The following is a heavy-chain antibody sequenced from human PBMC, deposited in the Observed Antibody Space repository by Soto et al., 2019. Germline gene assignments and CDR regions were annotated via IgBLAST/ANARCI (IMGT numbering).Heavy chain of an antibody. Sequence: EVQLVESGGGLVQPGGSLRLSCAASGFTFNTYWMHWVRQAPGKGLVWVSRINNDASSTSYADSVKGRLTVSRDNAKNTLYLHLYNLRAEDTAVWYCASGGVAGAGTYYNDFWGRGTLVTVSS. V-gene: IGHV3-74*01. CDR1: GFTFNTYW. CDR3: ASGGVAGAGTYYNDF. J-gene: IGHJ4*02. D-gene: IGHD3-10*01. CDR2: INNDASST.